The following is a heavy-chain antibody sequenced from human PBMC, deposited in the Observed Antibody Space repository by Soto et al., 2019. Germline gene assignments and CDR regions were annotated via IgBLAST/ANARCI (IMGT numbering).Heavy chain of an antibody. CDR1: GGSISSYY. V-gene: IGHV4-4*07. J-gene: IGHJ5*02. Sequence: QVQLQESDPGLVKPSETLSLTCTVSGGSISSYYWSWIRQPAGKGLEWIGRIHTSGSTNYNPSLKSRVTMSVDTSKNQFSLKLSSVTAADTAVYYCARDLGSGWANWFDPWGQGTLVTVSS. CDR3: ARDLGSGWANWFDP. D-gene: IGHD6-19*01. CDR2: IHTSGST.